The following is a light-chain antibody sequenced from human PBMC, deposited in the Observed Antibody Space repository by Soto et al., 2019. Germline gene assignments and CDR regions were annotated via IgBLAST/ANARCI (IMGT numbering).Light chain of an antibody. J-gene: IGLJ1*01. CDR2: EVS. CDR1: SSDVGRYNH. CDR3: KSHTSGDFRV. V-gene: IGLV2-14*01. Sequence: QSALTQPPSVSGSPGQSITISCTGTSSDVGRYNHVSWYQHHPGKAPKLIISEVSNRPSGVSNRFSGYQSSYTASLTISGLHAEDEADYYCKSHTSGDFRVFGTGTKVTVL.